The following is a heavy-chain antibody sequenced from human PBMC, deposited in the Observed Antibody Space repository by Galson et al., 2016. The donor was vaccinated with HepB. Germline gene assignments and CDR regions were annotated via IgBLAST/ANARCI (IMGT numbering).Heavy chain of an antibody. CDR3: ARTLPVVVTAEDAFDI. J-gene: IGHJ3*02. CDR1: GYNFTNYW. V-gene: IGHV5-51*01. D-gene: IGHD2-21*02. CDR2: IYPGDSDA. Sequence: QSGAEVKKPGESLKISCKGSGYNFTNYWIGWVRQMPGKGLEWMGIIYPGDSDARYSPSFQGQVTISAEKSISTAYLQWSSLKASHTAMYYCARTLPVVVTAEDAFDIWGQGTMVTVSS.